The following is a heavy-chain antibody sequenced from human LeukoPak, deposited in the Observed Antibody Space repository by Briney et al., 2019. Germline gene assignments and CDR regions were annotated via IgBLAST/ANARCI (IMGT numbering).Heavy chain of an antibody. V-gene: IGHV1-2*02. CDR1: GYTFTDYY. J-gene: IGHJ3*02. D-gene: IGHD2-2*01. CDR3: ATPMRDDAFDI. Sequence: GASVKVSCKASGYTFTDYYIHWVRQAPGQGLEWMGWINPSSGGTAYAQKFQGRVTMTTDTSIITAYMEMNRLTSDDTAVYYCATPMRDDAFDIWGQGTMVTVSS. CDR2: INPSSGGT.